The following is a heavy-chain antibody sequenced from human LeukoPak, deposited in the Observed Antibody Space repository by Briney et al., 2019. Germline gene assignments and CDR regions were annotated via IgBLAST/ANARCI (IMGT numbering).Heavy chain of an antibody. CDR1: GFTFSDYY. CDR3: AKYLGATSEHY. J-gene: IGHJ4*02. V-gene: IGHV3-11*04. CDR2: ISSSGSTI. Sequence: NAGGSLRLSCAASGFTFSDYYMSWIRQAPGKGLEWVSYISSSGSTIYYADSVKGRFTISRDNAKNSLYLQMNSLRAEDTAVYYCAKYLGATSEHYWGQGTLVTVSS. D-gene: IGHD1-26*01.